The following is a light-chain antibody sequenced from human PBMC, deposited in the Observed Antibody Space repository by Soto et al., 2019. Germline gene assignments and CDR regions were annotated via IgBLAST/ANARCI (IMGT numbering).Light chain of an antibody. V-gene: IGKV3-20*01. CDR2: GAS. Sequence: EIVLTQSPGTLSLSPGERATLSCRASQSVSSTYVAWYQQKPGQPPSLLIHGASSRAAGIPDRFSGSGSGTDFTLTISRLEPEDFAFYYCQQYGSSPTFGQGTKVDI. CDR1: QSVSSTY. CDR3: QQYGSSPT. J-gene: IGKJ1*01.